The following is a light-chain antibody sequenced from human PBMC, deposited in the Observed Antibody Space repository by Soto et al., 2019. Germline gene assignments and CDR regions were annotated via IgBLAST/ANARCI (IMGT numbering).Light chain of an antibody. J-gene: IGKJ1*01. Sequence: DIQMTQSPSTLSASVGDRVIITCRARQSISSWLAWYQQQPGKAPKLLIYKASNLQCGVPSRFSSSGSGTEITLAISNLQPDDSATYYCQQYNDNWTFGQGTKVEIK. CDR3: QQYNDNWT. CDR2: KAS. V-gene: IGKV1-5*03. CDR1: QSISSW.